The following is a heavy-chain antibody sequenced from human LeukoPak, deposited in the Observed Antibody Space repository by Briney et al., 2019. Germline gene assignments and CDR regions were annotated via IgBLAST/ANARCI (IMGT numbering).Heavy chain of an antibody. Sequence: SQTLSLTCAISGDSVSSNSAAWNWIRQSPSRGLEWLGRTYYGSKWYNDYAVSVKSRITINPDTSKNQFSLQLNSVTPEDTAVYYCARDLYYSYGQPTYYFDYWGQGTLVTVSS. CDR3: ARDLYYSYGQPTYYFDY. CDR2: TYYGSKWYN. J-gene: IGHJ4*02. CDR1: GDSVSSNSAA. D-gene: IGHD5-18*01. V-gene: IGHV6-1*01.